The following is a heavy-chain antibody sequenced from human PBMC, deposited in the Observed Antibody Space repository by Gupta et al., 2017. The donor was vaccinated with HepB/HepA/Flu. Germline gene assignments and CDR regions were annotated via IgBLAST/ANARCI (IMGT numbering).Heavy chain of an antibody. J-gene: IGHJ5*02. D-gene: IGHD3-10*01. V-gene: IGHV4-39*01. CDR2: LDYTGST. Sequence: QLQLEESGPGLVKPSETLSLTCTVSGGSVNNSSVDWDWIRQPPGKGLEYIGGLDYTGSTYYKPSLKSRLTISVDTSKNQFSLRLSAVTAADTAMYYCASREKKYGWGYFDPWGQGILVTVSP. CDR1: GGSVNNSSVD. CDR3: ASREKKYGWGYFDP.